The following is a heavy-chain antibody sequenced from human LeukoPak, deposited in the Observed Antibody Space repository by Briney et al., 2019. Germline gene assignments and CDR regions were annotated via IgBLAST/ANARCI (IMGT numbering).Heavy chain of an antibody. CDR1: CGSFSGYY. CDR3: ARRDWGQYYFDY. J-gene: IGHJ4*02. Sequence: AETLSLTCAVYCGSFSGYYWSWIRQPPGKGLEWIGEINHSGSTTYNASLRSRVTISVDTSKNQFSLKLSSVTAAATAVYYCARRDWGQYYFDYWGQGTLVTVYS. CDR2: INHSGST. V-gene: IGHV4-34*01. D-gene: IGHD7-27*01.